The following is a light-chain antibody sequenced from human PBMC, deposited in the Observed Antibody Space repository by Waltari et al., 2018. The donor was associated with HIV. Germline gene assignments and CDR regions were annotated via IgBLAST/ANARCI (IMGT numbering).Light chain of an antibody. Sequence: QSVLTQPPSVSGAPGQRVTISCTGRNSNIGASSDVHWYQQLPGTAPKLLIYSNTNRPSGVTDRFSGSKSGTSASLAITGLQAEDEADYYCQSYDSSLSCYVFGSGTKVTVL. CDR2: SNT. V-gene: IGLV1-40*01. CDR3: QSYDSSLSCYV. CDR1: NSNIGASSD. J-gene: IGLJ1*01.